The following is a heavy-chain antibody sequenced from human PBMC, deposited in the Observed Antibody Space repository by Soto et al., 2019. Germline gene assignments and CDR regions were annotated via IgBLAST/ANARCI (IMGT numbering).Heavy chain of an antibody. CDR3: ARFLAYCGGDCYSGRGYFDY. D-gene: IGHD2-21*02. CDR2: IYPGDSDT. Sequence: GESLKISCKGSGYSFTSYRIGWVRQMPGKGLEWMGTIYPGDSDTRYSPSFQGQVTISADKSISTAYLQWSSLKASDTAMYYCARFLAYCGGDCYSGRGYFDYWGQGTLVTVSS. V-gene: IGHV5-51*01. J-gene: IGHJ4*02. CDR1: GYSFTSYR.